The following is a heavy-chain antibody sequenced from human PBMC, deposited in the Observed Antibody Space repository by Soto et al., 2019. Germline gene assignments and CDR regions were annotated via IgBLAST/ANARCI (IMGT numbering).Heavy chain of an antibody. V-gene: IGHV4-34*01. CDR3: ARGWGRIFDY. Sequence: QVQLQQWGAGLLKPSETLSLTCAVYGGSFSGYYWNWTRQPPGKGLEWIGEINHSGSTNYNPSLKRRVTLSVDTSKNLFYRKLSSVTSADTAAYYCARGWGRIFDYWGQGTLVTVSS. J-gene: IGHJ4*02. CDR1: GGSFSGYY. CDR2: INHSGST. D-gene: IGHD7-27*01.